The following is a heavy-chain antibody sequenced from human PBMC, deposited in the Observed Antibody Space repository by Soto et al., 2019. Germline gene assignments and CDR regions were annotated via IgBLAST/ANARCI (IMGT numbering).Heavy chain of an antibody. V-gene: IGHV3-11*01. CDR1: GFTFSDYY. Sequence: GGSLRLSCAASGFTFSDYYMSWIRQAPGKGLEWVSYISSSGSTIYYADSVKGRFTISRDNAKNSLYLQMNSLRAEDPAVYYCARLGGVDQLLQIGPDDAFDIWGQGTMVTVSS. CDR3: ARLGGVDQLLQIGPDDAFDI. J-gene: IGHJ3*02. D-gene: IGHD2-2*01. CDR2: ISSSGSTI.